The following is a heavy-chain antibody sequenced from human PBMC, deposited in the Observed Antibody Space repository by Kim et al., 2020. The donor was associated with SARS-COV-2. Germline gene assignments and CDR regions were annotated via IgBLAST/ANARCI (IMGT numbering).Heavy chain of an antibody. D-gene: IGHD3-22*01. V-gene: IGHV4-34*01. CDR3: ARVTQYYYDSSGYFVGNWFDP. CDR1: GGSFSGYY. J-gene: IGHJ5*02. CDR2: INHSGST. Sequence: SETLSLTCAVYGGSFSGYYWSWIRQPPGKGLEWIGEINHSGSTNYNPSLKSRVTISVDTSKNQFSLKLSSVTAADTAVYYCARVTQYYYDSSGYFVGNWFDPWGQGTLVTVSS.